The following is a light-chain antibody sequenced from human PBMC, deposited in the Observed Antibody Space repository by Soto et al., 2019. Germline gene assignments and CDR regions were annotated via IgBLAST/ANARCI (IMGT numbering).Light chain of an antibody. J-gene: IGKJ2*01. V-gene: IGKV4-1*01. CDR1: QSVLYSSNTKNY. CDR2: WAS. CDR3: QQYYSTPQT. Sequence: DIVMTQSPDSLAVSLGERATINCKSSQSVLYSSNTKNYLAWYPQKPGQPPKLLIYWASTRESGVPDRFSGSGSGTDFTLTIISLQAGDVSVYYCQQYYSTPQTFGQGTKLEIK.